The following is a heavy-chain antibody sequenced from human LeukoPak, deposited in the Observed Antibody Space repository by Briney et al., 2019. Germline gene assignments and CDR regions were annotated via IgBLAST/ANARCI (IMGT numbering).Heavy chain of an antibody. J-gene: IGHJ4*02. D-gene: IGHD5-18*01. CDR2: INHSGST. Sequence: SETLSLTCAVYGGSFSGYYWSWIRQPPGKGLEWIGEINHSGSTNYNPSLKSRVTISVDTSKNQFSLKLSSVTAADTAVYYCASSSPWIQLWYGRDYWGQGTLVTVSS. CDR3: ASSSPWIQLWYGRDY. V-gene: IGHV4-34*01. CDR1: GGSFSGYY.